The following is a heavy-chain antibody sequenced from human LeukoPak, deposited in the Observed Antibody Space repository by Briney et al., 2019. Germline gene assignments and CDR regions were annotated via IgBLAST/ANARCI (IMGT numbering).Heavy chain of an antibody. CDR3: ARGGSCYSCYWFDP. CDR1: GGTFSSYA. J-gene: IGHJ5*02. D-gene: IGHD2-15*01. Sequence: SVTVSCKASGGTFSSYAISWVRQATGQGLEWMGRIIPILGIANYAQKFQGRVTITADKSTSTAYMELSTLRSEDTAVYYCARGGSCYSCYWFDPWGQGTLVAVSS. V-gene: IGHV1-69*04. CDR2: IIPILGIA.